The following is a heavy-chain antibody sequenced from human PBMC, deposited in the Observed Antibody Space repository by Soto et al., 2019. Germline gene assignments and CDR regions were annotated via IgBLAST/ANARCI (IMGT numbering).Heavy chain of an antibody. Sequence: QVQLQESGPGLVKPSETLSLTCTVSGGSISSYYWIWIRQPPGKGLEWIGYVYYTGSTNYNPSLMSRVAIAVDTSKNQFSLKLNSVTAAATAMYYCAREAPVKGPFDYWGQGTLVTVSS. V-gene: IGHV4-59*01. CDR3: AREAPVKGPFDY. D-gene: IGHD6-19*01. CDR2: VYYTGST. CDR1: GGSISSYY. J-gene: IGHJ4*02.